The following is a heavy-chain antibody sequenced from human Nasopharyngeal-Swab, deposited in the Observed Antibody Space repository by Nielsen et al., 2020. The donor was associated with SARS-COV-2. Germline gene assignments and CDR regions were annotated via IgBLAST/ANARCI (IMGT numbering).Heavy chain of an antibody. CDR2: ISGSGGST. Sequence: VRQAPGKGLEWVSAISGSGGSTYYADSVKGRFTISRDNSKNTLYLQMNSLRAEDTAVYYCAKERARGQWLVRYYFDYWGQGNLVTVSS. J-gene: IGHJ4*02. V-gene: IGHV3-23*01. CDR3: AKERARGQWLVRYYFDY. D-gene: IGHD6-19*01.